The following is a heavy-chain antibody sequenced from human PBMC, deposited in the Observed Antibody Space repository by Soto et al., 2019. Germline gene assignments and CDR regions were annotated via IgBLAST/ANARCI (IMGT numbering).Heavy chain of an antibody. J-gene: IGHJ4*02. CDR3: ARGGDTTLTYYFDY. V-gene: IGHV3-21*01. Sequence: WGPLRLPCGAFGFTFIDYGIKRVRQAPGNGLEWVASISTSSSYIYYADSVKGRFTISRDNAKNSLYLQMNSLRAEDTAVYYCARGGDTTLTYYFDYWGQGTLVTVSS. CDR1: GFTFIDYG. CDR2: ISTSSSYI. D-gene: IGHD3-16*01.